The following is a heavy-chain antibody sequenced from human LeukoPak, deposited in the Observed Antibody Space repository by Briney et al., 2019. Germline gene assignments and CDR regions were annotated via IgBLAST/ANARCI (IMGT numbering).Heavy chain of an antibody. Sequence: GSSVKVSCKASGGTFSSYAISWVRQAPGQGLEWMGGIIPIFGTANYAQKFQGRVTITTDESTSTAYMELSSLRSEDTAVYYCARDRPSLIVATIARYFDLWGRGTLVTVSS. D-gene: IGHD5-12*01. CDR2: IIPIFGTA. CDR3: ARDRPSLIVATIARYFDL. J-gene: IGHJ2*01. V-gene: IGHV1-69*05. CDR1: GGTFSSYA.